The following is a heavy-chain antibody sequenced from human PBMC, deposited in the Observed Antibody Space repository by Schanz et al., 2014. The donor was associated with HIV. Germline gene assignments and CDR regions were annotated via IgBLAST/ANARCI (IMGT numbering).Heavy chain of an antibody. V-gene: IGHV3-30*19. Sequence: QVQLVESGGGVVQPGRSLRLSCAASRFTFSTYGMHWVRQAPGKGLEWVAFITYDGSIKKHADSVKGRFTISRDNSKKTLHLQMNSLRPEDTAVYYCAKVGRIYSTTWIDYWGQGTLVTVSS. CDR2: ITYDGSIK. CDR3: AKVGRIYSTTWIDY. J-gene: IGHJ4*02. CDR1: RFTFSTYG. D-gene: IGHD2-2*01.